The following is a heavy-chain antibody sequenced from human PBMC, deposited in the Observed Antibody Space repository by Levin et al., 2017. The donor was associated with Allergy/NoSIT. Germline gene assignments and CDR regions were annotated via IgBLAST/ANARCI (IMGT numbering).Heavy chain of an antibody. CDR1: GFTVSSNY. Sequence: SCAASGFTVSSNYMSWVRQAPGKGLEWVSVIYSGGSTYYADSVKGRFTISRDNSKNTLYLQMNSLRAEDTAVYYCAREIFGGSGDAFDIWGQGTMVTVSS. J-gene: IGHJ3*02. V-gene: IGHV3-66*01. D-gene: IGHD3-10*01. CDR2: IYSGGST. CDR3: AREIFGGSGDAFDI.